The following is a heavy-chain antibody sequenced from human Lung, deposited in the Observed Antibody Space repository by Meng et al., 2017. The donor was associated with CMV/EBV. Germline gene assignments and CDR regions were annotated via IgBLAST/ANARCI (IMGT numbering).Heavy chain of an antibody. CDR3: LRRSGGSV. V-gene: IGHV4-4*02. CDR2: IPHRCSS. Sequence: QLQLRQPGPALVTPSETRSPTCAVSRDSITNHNCWAWFRQPPVKGLAWIGEIPHRCSSAYNPSLKSRVSMSIDKSKNQFSLKLTSVTAADTAVYHCLRRSGGSVWGQGTLVTVSS. D-gene: IGHD3-10*01. J-gene: IGHJ1*01. CDR1: RDSITNHNC.